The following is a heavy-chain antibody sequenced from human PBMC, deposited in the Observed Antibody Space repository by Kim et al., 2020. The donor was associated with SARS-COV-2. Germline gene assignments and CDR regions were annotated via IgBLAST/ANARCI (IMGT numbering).Heavy chain of an antibody. J-gene: IGHJ4*02. D-gene: IGHD6-19*01. V-gene: IGHV3-15*01. Sequence: GGSLRLSCAASGFTFSNAWMSWVRQAPGKGLEWVGRIKSKTDGGTTDYAAPVKGRFTISRDDSKNTLYLQMNNLKTEDTAVYYCTTDLSSGWYGPYEYWGQGTLVTVSS. CDR3: TTDLSSGWYGPYEY. CDR2: IKSKTDGGTT. CDR1: GFTFSNAW.